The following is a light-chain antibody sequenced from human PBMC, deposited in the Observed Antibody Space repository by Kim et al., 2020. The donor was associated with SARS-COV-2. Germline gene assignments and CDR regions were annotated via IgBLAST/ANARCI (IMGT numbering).Light chain of an antibody. J-gene: IGLJ1*01. V-gene: IGLV2-8*01. CDR1: TSDVGGYNY. CDR3: SSYAGSNNYV. Sequence: GQSDTTACTGATSDVGGYNYVSWYQQHPGTAPQLMIYEVSKRPSGVPDRFSGSKSGNTASLTVSGLQAEDEADYYCSSYAGSNNYVFGTGTKVTVL. CDR2: EVS.